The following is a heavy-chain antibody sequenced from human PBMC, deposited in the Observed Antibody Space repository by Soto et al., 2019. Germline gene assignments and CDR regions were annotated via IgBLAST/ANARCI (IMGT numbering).Heavy chain of an antibody. Sequence: QGQLQQSGPGPVKPSQTLSLTCAISGDSVSSDITSWNWIRQSPSRGLEWLGRTYYRSKWFHDYAVSVKSRITINPDTSKNQLSLELNSMTPEDTAVYYCARGNALDVWGQGTVVTVSS. CDR1: GDSVSSDITS. J-gene: IGHJ3*01. V-gene: IGHV6-1*01. D-gene: IGHD3-10*01. CDR2: TYYRSKWFH. CDR3: ARGNALDV.